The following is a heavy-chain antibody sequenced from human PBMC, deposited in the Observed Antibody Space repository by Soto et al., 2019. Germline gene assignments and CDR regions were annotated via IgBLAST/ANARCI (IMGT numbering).Heavy chain of an antibody. J-gene: IGHJ6*02. CDR3: ARHGPMVRGVHYSSYGMDV. V-gene: IGHV4-39*01. CDR2: IYYSGST. Sequence: SETLSLTCTGSGGTISISSYYWGWIRQPPGKGLEWIGSIYYSGSTYYNPSLKSRVTISVDTSKNQFSLKLSSVTAADTAVYYFARHGPMVRGVHYSSYGMDVWGQGTRVTVSS. D-gene: IGHD3-10*01. CDR1: GGTISISSYY.